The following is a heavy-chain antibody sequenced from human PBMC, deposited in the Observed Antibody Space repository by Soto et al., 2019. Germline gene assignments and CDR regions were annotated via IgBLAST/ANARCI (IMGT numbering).Heavy chain of an antibody. D-gene: IGHD2-2*01. CDR3: ARIYCTTTTCDSWFDP. Sequence: GESLKISCTGFGYTFTTFWISWVRQVPGKGLEWMGRIDPGDTYATYSPAFQGHVTISADKATSTAYLQWSSLKASDTATYFCARIYCTTTTCDSWFDPWGQGTLVTVSS. J-gene: IGHJ5*02. CDR1: GYTFTTFW. V-gene: IGHV5-10-1*01. CDR2: IDPGDTYA.